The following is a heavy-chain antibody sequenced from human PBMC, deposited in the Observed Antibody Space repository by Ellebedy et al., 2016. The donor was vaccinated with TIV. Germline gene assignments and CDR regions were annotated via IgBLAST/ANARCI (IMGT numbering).Heavy chain of an antibody. CDR3: ARGNASGFVKDAFDM. V-gene: IGHV3-74*01. CDR2: ITNEGRTR. CDR1: GLTFSSYW. J-gene: IGHJ3*02. D-gene: IGHD3-22*01. Sequence: PGGSLRLSCAASGLTFSSYWMHWVRQAPGKGLVWVARITNEGRTRTYEDDVKGRFTISRDNAKETVFLKMDSLRAEETAVYECARGNASGFVKDAFDMWGQGTVVTVSS.